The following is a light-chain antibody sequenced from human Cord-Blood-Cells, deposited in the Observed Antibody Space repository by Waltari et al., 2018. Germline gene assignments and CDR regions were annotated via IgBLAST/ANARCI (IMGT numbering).Light chain of an antibody. CDR2: GAS. J-gene: IGKJ1*01. CDR1: QSVSSSY. CDR3: QQYGSSWT. V-gene: IGKV3-20*01. Sequence: LVLPQSPGTLSLSPGDRATLSCRASQSVSSSYLAWYQQKPGQAPRLLIYGASSRATGIPDRVSGSGSGTDFTLTISRLEPEDFAVYYCQQYGSSWTFGQGTKVEIK.